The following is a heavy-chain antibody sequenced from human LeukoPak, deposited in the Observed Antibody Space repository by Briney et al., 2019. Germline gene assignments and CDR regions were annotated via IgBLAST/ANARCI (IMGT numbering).Heavy chain of an antibody. V-gene: IGHV4-59*01. CDR2: IYNSGST. CDR3: ARDRELGY. CDR1: DDSISIYY. J-gene: IGHJ4*02. D-gene: IGHD3-10*01. Sequence: SETLSLTCSVSDDSISIYYWSWIRQPPGKGLEWIGYIYNSGSTNYNPSLKSRVTISVDTSKNQFSLKLTSVTAADTAAYYCARDRELGYWGQGTLVTVSS.